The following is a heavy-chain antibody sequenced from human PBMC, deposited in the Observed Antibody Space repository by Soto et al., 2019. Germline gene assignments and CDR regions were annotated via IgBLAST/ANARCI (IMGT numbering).Heavy chain of an antibody. CDR3: ARGPGCSGGSCYPYYFDY. Sequence: QVQLVQSGAEVKKPGSSVKVSCKASGGTFSRYAISWVRQAPGQGLEWMGGIIPIFGTTNYVQKFQGRVTMPADXXTXTXXMELSSLRSEDTAVYYCARGPGCSGGSCYPYYFDYWGQGTLVTVSS. J-gene: IGHJ4*02. CDR1: GGTFSRYA. V-gene: IGHV1-69*12. CDR2: IIPIFGTT. D-gene: IGHD2-15*01.